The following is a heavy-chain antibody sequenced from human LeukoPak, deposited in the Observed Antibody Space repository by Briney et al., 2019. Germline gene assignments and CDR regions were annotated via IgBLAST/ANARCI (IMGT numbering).Heavy chain of an antibody. CDR1: GFTLSSYW. Sequence: GGSLRPSCPASGFTLSSYWMHWVRHAQREGLVWVSRINSDGSGTNYADSVKGRLIISRDNSKNTLYLQMNSLRAEDTAVYYCARVSSSSSGGWFDPWGQGTLVTVSS. V-gene: IGHV3-74*01. CDR3: ARVSSSSSGGWFDP. J-gene: IGHJ5*02. CDR2: INSDGSGT. D-gene: IGHD6-6*01.